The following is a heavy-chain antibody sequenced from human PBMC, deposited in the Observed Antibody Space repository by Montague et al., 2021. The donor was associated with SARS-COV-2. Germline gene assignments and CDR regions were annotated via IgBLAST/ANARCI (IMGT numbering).Heavy chain of an antibody. V-gene: IGHV3-74*01. D-gene: IGHD2-15*01. J-gene: IGHJ6*02. CDR3: ARAPHCAGGTCYSFDYYGMDV. CDR2: IKTDGSYT. CDR1: GFIFSNYW. Sequence: SLRLSCAASGFIFSNYWWHWVRQVLGKGLVWVSRIKTDGSYTTYADSVKGRFTISRDNVKNTVYLQMNSLRVEDTGVYYCARAPHCAGGTCYSFDYYGMDVWGRGRTVTVSS.